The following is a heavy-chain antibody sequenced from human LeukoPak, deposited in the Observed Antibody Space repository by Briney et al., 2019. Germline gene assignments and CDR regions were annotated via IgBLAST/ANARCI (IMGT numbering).Heavy chain of an antibody. V-gene: IGHV3-11*04. CDR2: ISSSGSTI. J-gene: IGHJ6*03. CDR3: ARARSVVPAALPDYYYYYMDV. Sequence: PGGSLRLSCAASGFTLSDYYISWIRHAPGEGLEWVSYISSSGSTIYYADSVKGRFTISRDNAKNSLYLQMNSLRVEDTAVYYCARARSVVPAALPDYYYYYMDVWGKGTTVTVSS. CDR1: GFTLSDYY. D-gene: IGHD2-2*01.